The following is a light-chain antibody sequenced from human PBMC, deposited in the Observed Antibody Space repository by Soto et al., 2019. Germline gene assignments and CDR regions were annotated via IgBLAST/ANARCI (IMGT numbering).Light chain of an antibody. CDR2: GAY. V-gene: IGKV3-20*01. CDR1: QSVSSS. CDR3: LQYGRSPT. Sequence: IVMTQSPVTLSLSAGERATLSCRASQSVSSSLARYQQKPGQAPRPRIHGAYTRAPGIPDRLSGSGSGTDFTLTINRVEPEDYAVYYCLQYGRSPTFGPGTKVDIK. J-gene: IGKJ3*01.